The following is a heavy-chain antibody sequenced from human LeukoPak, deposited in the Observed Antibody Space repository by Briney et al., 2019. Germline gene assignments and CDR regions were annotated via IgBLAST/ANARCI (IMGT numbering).Heavy chain of an antibody. CDR3: ARGSYSLGGFDY. Sequence: GVSLRLSCAASGVTFSSYWMHWVRQAPGKGLVWVSRISSDGSDTNYADSVKGRFTISRDNAKNTLYLPMNSLRAEDTAVYYCARGSYSLGGFDYWGQGTLVTVSS. D-gene: IGHD6-13*01. J-gene: IGHJ4*02. CDR1: GVTFSSYW. CDR2: ISSDGSDT. V-gene: IGHV3-74*01.